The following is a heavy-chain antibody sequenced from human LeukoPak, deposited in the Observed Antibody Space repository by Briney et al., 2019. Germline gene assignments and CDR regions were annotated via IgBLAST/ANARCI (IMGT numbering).Heavy chain of an antibody. D-gene: IGHD3-10*01. CDR2: VKPDGSDK. CDR3: ERASGY. J-gene: IGHJ4*02. CDR1: GFTFSSYS. Sequence: GGSLRLSCAASGFTFSSYSMNWVRQAPGKGLEWVASVKPDGSDKYYVDSVKGRFTISRGDAKNSLYLQMNSLRVEDTAVYYCERASGYWGQGTLVTVSS. V-gene: IGHV3-7*01.